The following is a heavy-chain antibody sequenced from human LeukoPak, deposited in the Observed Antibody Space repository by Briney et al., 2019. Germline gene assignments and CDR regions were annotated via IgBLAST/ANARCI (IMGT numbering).Heavy chain of an antibody. CDR2: IRYDGNNR. Sequence: PGGSLRLSCAASGFTFSSYGMHWVRQAPGKGLEWVAFIRYDGNNRYYADSVKGRFTISRDNAKNSLYLQMNRLRAEDTAFYHCARVKGEGAHIDYWGQGTLVTVSS. V-gene: IGHV3-30*02. J-gene: IGHJ4*02. CDR1: GFTFSSYG. CDR3: ARVKGEGAHIDY. D-gene: IGHD1-26*01.